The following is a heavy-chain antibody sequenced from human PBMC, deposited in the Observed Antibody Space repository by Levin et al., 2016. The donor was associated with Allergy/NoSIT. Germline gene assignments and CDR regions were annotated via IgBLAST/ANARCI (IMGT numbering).Heavy chain of an antibody. J-gene: IGHJ3*02. V-gene: IGHV1-2*02. Sequence: ASVKVSCKASGYTFTGYYMHWVRQAPGQGLEWMGWINPNSGGTNYAQKFQGRVTMTRDTSISTAYMELSRLRSDDTAVYYCAYPTGYSYGYHAFDIWGQGTMVTVSS. CDR3: AYPTGYSYGYHAFDI. D-gene: IGHD5-18*01. CDR1: GYTFTGYY. CDR2: INPNSGGT.